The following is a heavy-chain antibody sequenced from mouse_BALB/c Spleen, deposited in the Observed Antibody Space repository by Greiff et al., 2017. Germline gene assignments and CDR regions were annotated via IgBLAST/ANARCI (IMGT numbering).Heavy chain of an antibody. CDR2: INPYNGDT. CDR1: GYSFTGYF. J-gene: IGHJ4*01. CDR3: ARSPAYGAMDY. V-gene: IGHV1-20*02. D-gene: IGHD1-1*01. Sequence: VQLQQSGPELVKPGASVKISCKASGYSFTGYFMNWVMQSHGKSLERIGRINPYNGDTFYNQKFKGKATLTVDKSSSTAHMELRSLASEDSAVYYCARSPAYGAMDYWGQGTSVTVSS.